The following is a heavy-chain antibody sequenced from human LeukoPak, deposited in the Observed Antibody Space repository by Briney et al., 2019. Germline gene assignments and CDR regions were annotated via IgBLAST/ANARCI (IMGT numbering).Heavy chain of an antibody. Sequence: PGGSLRLPCAASGFTVSSNYMSWVRQAPGKGLEWVSVIYSGGSAYYADSVKGRFTISRDNSKNTLYLQMNSLRAEDTAVYYCARGGQWELPEAFDIWGQGTMVTVSS. V-gene: IGHV3-66*02. J-gene: IGHJ3*02. CDR3: ARGGQWELPEAFDI. CDR1: GFTVSSNY. D-gene: IGHD1-26*01. CDR2: IYSGGSA.